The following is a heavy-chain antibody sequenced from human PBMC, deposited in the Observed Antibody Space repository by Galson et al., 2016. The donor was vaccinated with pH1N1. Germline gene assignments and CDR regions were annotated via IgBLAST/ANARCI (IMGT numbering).Heavy chain of an antibody. J-gene: IGHJ4*02. CDR2: ISRMFGAP. CDR3: ARGGSYYDY. V-gene: IGHV1-69*05. CDR1: GGTFTIYA. Sequence: SVKVSCKASGGTFTIYAINWVRQAPGQGLEWMGGISRMFGAPNYAHHLQDRVTITTDDSTSTAYMELMSLRSEDTAVYYCARGGSYYDYWGQGTLVTVAS. D-gene: IGHD1-26*01.